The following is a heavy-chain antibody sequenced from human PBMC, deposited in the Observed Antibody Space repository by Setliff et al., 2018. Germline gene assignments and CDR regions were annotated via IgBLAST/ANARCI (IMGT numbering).Heavy chain of an antibody. J-gene: IGHJ4*02. D-gene: IGHD5-12*01. Sequence: PGGSLRLSCAASGFRFSDLYMSWVRQVPGKGLEWVSVIYGVSSTSYADSVKGRFTISRDNSKNMVYVQMNSLRAEDTAVYYCAKGLHHLDYWGQGTLVTVSS. CDR1: GFRFSDLY. V-gene: IGHV3-23*03. CDR3: AKGLHHLDY. CDR2: IYGVSST.